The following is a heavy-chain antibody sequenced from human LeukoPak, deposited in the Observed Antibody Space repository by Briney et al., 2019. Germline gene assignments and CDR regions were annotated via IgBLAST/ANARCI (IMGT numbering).Heavy chain of an antibody. V-gene: IGHV1-24*01. CDR2: FDPEDGET. CDR3: ATDVRGAYYYYGMDV. Sequence: ASVKVSCKVSGYTLTELSMHWVRQAPGKGLEWMGGFDPEDGETIYAQKFQGRVTMTEDTSTDTAYMEMSSLRSEDTAVYYCATDVRGAYYYYGMDVWGQGTTVTVSS. J-gene: IGHJ6*02. CDR1: GYTLTELS. D-gene: IGHD3-10*02.